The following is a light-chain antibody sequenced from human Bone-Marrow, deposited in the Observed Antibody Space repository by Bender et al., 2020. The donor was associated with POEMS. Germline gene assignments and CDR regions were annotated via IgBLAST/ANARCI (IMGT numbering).Light chain of an antibody. V-gene: IGLV3-1*01. CDR1: DLGDKY. Sequence: SYEVTQPPSVSVSPGQTASITCSGDDLGDKYVAWYQQKPGQSPVLVIYQDTKRPSGIPERFSGSKSGNTASLTISGLQAEDEAAYYCCSYAGSYTFAAFGGGTKLTVL. CDR3: CSYAGSYTFAA. J-gene: IGLJ3*02. CDR2: QDT.